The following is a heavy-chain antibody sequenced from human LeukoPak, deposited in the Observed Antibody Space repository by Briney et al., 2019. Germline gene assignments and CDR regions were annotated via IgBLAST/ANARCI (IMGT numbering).Heavy chain of an antibody. J-gene: IGHJ5*02. D-gene: IGHD6-13*01. CDR2: IYYSGST. CDR1: GGSISNYY. CDR3: ARILTYSSSWYEGGNWFDP. V-gene: IGHV4-59*12. Sequence: SETLSLTCTVSGGSISNYYWSWIRQPPGKGLEWIGYIYYSGSTYYNPSLKSRVTISVDTSKNQFSLKLSSVTAADTAVYYCARILTYSSSWYEGGNWFDPWGQGTLVTVSS.